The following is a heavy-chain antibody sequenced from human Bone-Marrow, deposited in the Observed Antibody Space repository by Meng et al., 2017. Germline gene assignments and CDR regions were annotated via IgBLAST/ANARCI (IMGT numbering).Heavy chain of an antibody. CDR3: ARSSSTRDFDY. CDR1: GFTFSDHY. V-gene: IGHV3-72*01. Sequence: EVQLVESGGGLVQPGRSLILSCAASGFTFSDHYMDWVRQAPGKGLEWVGRTRNKANSYTTQYAASVKGRFSVSRDDSKNSLYLQMNSLKIEDTAVYYCARSSSTRDFDYWGQGTLVTVSS. CDR2: TRNKANSYTT. D-gene: IGHD2-2*01. J-gene: IGHJ4*02.